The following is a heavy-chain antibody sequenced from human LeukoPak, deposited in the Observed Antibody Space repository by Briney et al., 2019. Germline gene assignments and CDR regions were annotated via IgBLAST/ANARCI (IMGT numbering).Heavy chain of an antibody. D-gene: IGHD5-24*01. CDR2: IYYSGST. Sequence: PSQTLSLTCTVSGGSISSYYWSWIRQPPGKALEWIGYIYYSGSTNYNPSLTSRVTISVDTSKNQFSLKLSSVTAADTAVYYCAGEMATIINWFDPWGQGTLVTVSS. J-gene: IGHJ5*02. V-gene: IGHV4-59*01. CDR1: GGSISSYY. CDR3: AGEMATIINWFDP.